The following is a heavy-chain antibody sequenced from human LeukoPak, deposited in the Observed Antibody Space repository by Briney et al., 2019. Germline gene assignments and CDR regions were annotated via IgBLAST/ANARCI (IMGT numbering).Heavy chain of an antibody. D-gene: IGHD6-13*01. Sequence: GASVKVSCKASGGTFSSYAISWVRQAPGQGLEWMGRIIPILGIANYAQKFQGRVTITADKSTSTAYMELSSLRSEDTAVYYCARDIAGDHGVDPWGQGTLVTVSS. CDR2: IIPILGIA. CDR1: GGTFSSYA. CDR3: ARDIAGDHGVDP. J-gene: IGHJ5*02. V-gene: IGHV1-69*04.